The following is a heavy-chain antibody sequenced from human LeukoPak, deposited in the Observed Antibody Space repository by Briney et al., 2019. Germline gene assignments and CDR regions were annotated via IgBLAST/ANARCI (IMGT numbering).Heavy chain of an antibody. V-gene: IGHV3-30-3*01. D-gene: IGHD3-3*01. CDR3: ARDFSAAIFGVAPFDP. Sequence: GGSLRLSCAASGLTFSSYAMHWVRQAPGKGLEWVAVISYDGSNKYYADSVKGRFTISRDNSKNTLYLQMNSLRPEDTAVYYCARDFSAAIFGVAPFDPWGQGTLVTVSS. CDR2: ISYDGSNK. CDR1: GLTFSSYA. J-gene: IGHJ5*02.